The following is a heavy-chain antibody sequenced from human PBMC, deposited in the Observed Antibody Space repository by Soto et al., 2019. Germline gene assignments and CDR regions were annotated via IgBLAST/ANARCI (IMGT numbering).Heavy chain of an antibody. CDR3: AKGVFGVVIGNWFDP. Sequence: ASVKVSCKTSGYTFTSYGISWVRQAPGQGLGWMGWISAYNGNTIYAQMLQDRVTMTTDTSTTTAYMQLRSLRSDDTAVYYCAKGVFGVVIGNWFDPWGQGTLVTVSS. J-gene: IGHJ5*02. CDR1: GYTFTSYG. CDR2: ISAYNGNT. V-gene: IGHV1-18*01. D-gene: IGHD3-3*01.